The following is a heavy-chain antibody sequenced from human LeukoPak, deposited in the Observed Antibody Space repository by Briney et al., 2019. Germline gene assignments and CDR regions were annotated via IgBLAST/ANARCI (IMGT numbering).Heavy chain of an antibody. CDR3: ARSFNGLAQLVRPATFDY. Sequence: PGGSLRLSCAASGFTFSSYAMSWVRQAPGKGLEWVSAISGSGSNTYYADSVKGRFTISRDNSKNTLYLQMNSLRAEDTAVYYCARSFNGLAQLVRPATFDYWGQGTLVTVSS. CDR2: ISGSGSNT. J-gene: IGHJ4*02. CDR1: GFTFSSYA. D-gene: IGHD6-6*01. V-gene: IGHV3-23*01.